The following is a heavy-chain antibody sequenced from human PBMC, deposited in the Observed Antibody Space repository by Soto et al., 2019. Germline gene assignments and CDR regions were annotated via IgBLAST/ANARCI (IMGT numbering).Heavy chain of an antibody. J-gene: IGHJ6*02. CDR3: ASYEMLRGYYYYGLDV. CDR1: GGTFKNYG. CDR2: VIPFFGTT. Sequence: QVQLVQSGAEVKKPGSSVRVSCKASGGTFKNYGFSWVRQAPGHGLEWMGGVIPFFGTTNYAQNFQGRATITAVESTTTAYMELSSLRSEDTAAYYCASYEMLRGYYYYGLDVWGQGTTVTVSS. V-gene: IGHV1-69*01. D-gene: IGHD3-10*01.